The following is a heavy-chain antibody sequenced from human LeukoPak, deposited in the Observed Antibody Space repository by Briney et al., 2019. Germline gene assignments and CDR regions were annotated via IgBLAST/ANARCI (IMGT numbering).Heavy chain of an antibody. J-gene: IGHJ4*02. V-gene: IGHV3-11*04. D-gene: IGHD5-12*01. CDR1: GFSFRDRY. Sequence: GGSLRLSCAATGFSFRDRYMSWIRQAPGKGMEWVAYISPNSDNIHYADSVKGRLTISRDNAKNSLFLQVNSLRAEDTAVYYCVRETGWLFDFWGQGTLVIVSS. CDR2: ISPNSDNI. CDR3: VRETGWLFDF.